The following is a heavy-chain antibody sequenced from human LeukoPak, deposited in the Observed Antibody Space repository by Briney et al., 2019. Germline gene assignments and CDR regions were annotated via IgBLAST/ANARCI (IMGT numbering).Heavy chain of an antibody. CDR2: IIPIFGTA. CDR1: GGTFSGYA. V-gene: IGHV1-69*13. CDR3: ARAFKTYYYDSSGYYYVLGAFDI. D-gene: IGHD3-22*01. J-gene: IGHJ3*02. Sequence: SVKVSCKASGGTFSGYAISWVRQAPGQGLEWMGGIIPIFGTANYAQKFQGRVTITADESTSTAYMELSSLRSEDTAVYYCARAFKTYYYDSSGYYYVLGAFDIWGQGTMVTVSS.